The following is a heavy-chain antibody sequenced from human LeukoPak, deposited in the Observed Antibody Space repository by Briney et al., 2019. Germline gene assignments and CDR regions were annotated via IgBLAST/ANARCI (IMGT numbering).Heavy chain of an antibody. V-gene: IGHV4-59*01. J-gene: IGHJ2*01. D-gene: IGHD4-17*01. Sequence: SETLSLTCTVSGGSISNYYWSWIRQPPGKGLEWIGYIYYTGSTNYNPSLKSRVTISVDTSKNQFSLKLSSVTVADTAVYYCARDYGDYPSWYFDLWGRGTLVTVSS. CDR2: IYYTGST. CDR3: ARDYGDYPSWYFDL. CDR1: GGSISNYY.